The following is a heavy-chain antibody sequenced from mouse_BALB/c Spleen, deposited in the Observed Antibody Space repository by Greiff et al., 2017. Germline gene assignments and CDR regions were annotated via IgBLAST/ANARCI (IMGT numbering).Heavy chain of an antibody. J-gene: IGHJ3*01. D-gene: IGHD2-4*01. CDR2: IWAGGST. V-gene: IGHV2-9*02. CDR1: GFSLTSYS. CDR3: ANMITTGSY. Sequence: VNLVESGPGLVAPSQSLSITCTVSGFSLTSYSVHWVRQPPGKGLEWLGVIWAGGSTNYNSALMSRLSISKDNSKSQVFLKMNSLQTDDTAMYYCANMITTGSYWGQGTLVTVSA.